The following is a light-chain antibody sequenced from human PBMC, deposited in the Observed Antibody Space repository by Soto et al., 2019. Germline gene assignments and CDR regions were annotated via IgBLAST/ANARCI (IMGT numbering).Light chain of an antibody. CDR3: SSYTSSSTLVYV. V-gene: IGLV2-14*01. CDR2: EVS. CDR1: SSYVGGYNY. Sequence: LXQRASVSGSPVQSITISCKGTSSYVGGYNYVSWYQQHPGKAPKLMIYEVSNRPSGVSNRFSGSKSGNTASLTISGLQAEDEADYYRSSYTSSSTLVYVFGTGTKVTVL. J-gene: IGLJ1*01.